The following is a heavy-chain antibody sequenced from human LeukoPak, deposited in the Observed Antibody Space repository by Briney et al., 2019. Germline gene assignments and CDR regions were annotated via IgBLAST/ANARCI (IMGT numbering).Heavy chain of an antibody. J-gene: IGHJ4*02. V-gene: IGHV4-59*01. CDR2: IYYSGST. CDR3: AREGAVGALPSFDY. D-gene: IGHD1-26*01. CDR1: GGSISSYY. Sequence: SETLSLTCIVSGGSISSYYWSWIRQPPGKGLEWIRYIYYSGSTNYNPSLKSRVTISVDTSKNQFSLKLSSVTAADTAVYYCAREGAVGALPSFDYWGQGTLVTVSS.